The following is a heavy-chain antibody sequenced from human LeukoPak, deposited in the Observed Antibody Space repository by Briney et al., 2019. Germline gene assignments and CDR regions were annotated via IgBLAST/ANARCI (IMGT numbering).Heavy chain of an antibody. Sequence: GESLKISCKGSGYSFTSYWISWVRQMPGKGLEWMGRIDPSDSYTNYSPSFQGHVTISADKSISTAYLQWSSLKASDTAIYYCARRRFDHYGDYGGEYYYYGMDVWGQGTTVTVSS. CDR1: GYSFTSYW. CDR2: IDPSDSYT. CDR3: ARRRFDHYGDYGGEYYYYGMDV. V-gene: IGHV5-10-1*01. J-gene: IGHJ6*02. D-gene: IGHD4-17*01.